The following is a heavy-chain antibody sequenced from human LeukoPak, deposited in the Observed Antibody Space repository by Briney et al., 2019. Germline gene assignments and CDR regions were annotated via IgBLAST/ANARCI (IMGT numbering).Heavy chain of an antibody. CDR1: GFSFSSYT. Sequence: AGGSLRLSCAASGFSFSSYTMSWVRQAPGKGLEWVSSISSSSTYIYYADSVKGRFTISRDNAKNSLYLQMNSLRAEDTAVYYCARDGITMVTPNWFAPWGQGTLVTVSS. D-gene: IGHD3-10*01. CDR3: ARDGITMVTPNWFAP. V-gene: IGHV3-21*01. CDR2: ISSSSTYI. J-gene: IGHJ5*02.